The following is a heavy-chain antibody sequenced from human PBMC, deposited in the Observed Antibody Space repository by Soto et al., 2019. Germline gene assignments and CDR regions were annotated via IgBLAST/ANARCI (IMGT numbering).Heavy chain of an antibody. Sequence: SVKVSCKXSGATFNFYAISWVRQAPGEGLEWMGGVVPHSGTATYARKFQGRLTVTADESSSTAYMDLSSPTSEDTAIYYCARHPGQWLYYFDYWGQGTLVTVSS. CDR3: ARHPGQWLYYFDY. J-gene: IGHJ4*01. D-gene: IGHD6-19*01. CDR2: VVPHSGTA. CDR1: GATFNFYA. V-gene: IGHV1-69*13.